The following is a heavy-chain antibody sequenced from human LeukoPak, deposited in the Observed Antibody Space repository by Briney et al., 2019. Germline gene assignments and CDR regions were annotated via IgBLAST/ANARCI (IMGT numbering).Heavy chain of an antibody. D-gene: IGHD1-26*01. V-gene: IGHV3-23*01. CDR3: AKGIQWELPLEY. CDR2: ISGSHRST. J-gene: IGHJ4*02. CDR1: GFTFSSYA. Sequence: GGSLRLSRAASGFTFSSYAMTWVRQAPGKGLEWVSAISGSHRSTYYADSVKGRFTISRDNSKNTLYLQMNGLRAEDTAVYYCAKGIQWELPLEYWGLGTLVTVSS.